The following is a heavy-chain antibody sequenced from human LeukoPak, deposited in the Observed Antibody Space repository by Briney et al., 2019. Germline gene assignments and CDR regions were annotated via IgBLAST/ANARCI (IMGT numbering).Heavy chain of an antibody. Sequence: GGSLRLSCAASGFTVSSNYMSWVRQAPGKGLEWVSVIYSGGSIYYADFVKGRFTISRDKSKNTLYLQMNSLRAEDTAVYYCARPPYGGVDYWGQGTLVTVSS. CDR3: ARPPYGGVDY. CDR2: IYSGGSI. V-gene: IGHV3-66*04. J-gene: IGHJ4*02. CDR1: GFTVSSNY. D-gene: IGHD4-23*01.